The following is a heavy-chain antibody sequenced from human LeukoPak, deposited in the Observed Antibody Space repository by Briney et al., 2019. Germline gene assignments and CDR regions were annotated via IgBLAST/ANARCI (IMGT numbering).Heavy chain of an antibody. Sequence: GGSLRLSCAASGFTFSSYWMSWVRQAPGKGLEWVASIKQDGSEKYYVDSVKGRFTISRDNAKNSLYLQMNSLRAEDTAVYYCARERADLWFGELYYTNWGQGTLVTVSS. J-gene: IGHJ4*02. CDR2: IKQDGSEK. V-gene: IGHV3-7*05. CDR1: GFTFSSYW. CDR3: ARERADLWFGELYYTN. D-gene: IGHD3-10*01.